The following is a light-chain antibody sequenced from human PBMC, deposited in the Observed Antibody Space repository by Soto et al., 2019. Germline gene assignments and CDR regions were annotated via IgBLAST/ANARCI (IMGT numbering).Light chain of an antibody. Sequence: QSVLTQPPSVSGAPGQRVTISCTGSSSNIGAGYDVHWYQQLPGTAPKLLIYGNSNRPSGVPHRFAGSKSGTSASLAITGLQAEDEADYYCQCYDSSLSGWVFGGGTKLTVL. CDR2: GNS. CDR1: SSNIGAGYD. V-gene: IGLV1-40*01. CDR3: QCYDSSLSGWV. J-gene: IGLJ3*02.